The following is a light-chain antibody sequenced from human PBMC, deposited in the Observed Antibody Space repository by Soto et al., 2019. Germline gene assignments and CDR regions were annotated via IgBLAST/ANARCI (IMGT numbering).Light chain of an antibody. Sequence: EIVMTQSPASLSVSPGDGATLSCRASQSVASNVAWYQQRPGQGPRLLIHGASTRAVGVPARFSGSGSGTDFTLTISSLQSEDFAGYYCQHYNNWPPQYTFGQGTKLQIK. CDR2: GAS. CDR1: QSVASN. J-gene: IGKJ2*01. CDR3: QHYNNWPPQYT. V-gene: IGKV3-15*01.